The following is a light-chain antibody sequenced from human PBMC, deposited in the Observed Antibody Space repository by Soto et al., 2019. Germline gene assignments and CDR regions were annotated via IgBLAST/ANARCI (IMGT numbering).Light chain of an antibody. Sequence: DIQMTQSPSTLSASVGDRVTITCRASQRINSWLAWYQQKPGKAPKLLIYKASTLESGVPSRFSGRGSGTEFALTISSLQPDAFATYYCQQYNNWYTFGQGTKLEIK. V-gene: IGKV1-5*03. CDR1: QRINSW. J-gene: IGKJ2*01. CDR3: QQYNNWYT. CDR2: KAS.